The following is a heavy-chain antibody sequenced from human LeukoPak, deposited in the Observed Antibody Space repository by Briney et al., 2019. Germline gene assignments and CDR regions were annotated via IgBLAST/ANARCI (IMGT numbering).Heavy chain of an antibody. D-gene: IGHD4-17*01. CDR1: GFTFSSYA. Sequence: GGSLRLSCAASGFTFSSYAMSWVRQAPGKWQEWVSAISGSGGSTYYADSVKGRFTISRDNSKNTLYLQMNSLRAEDTAVYYCAKDHGDYLSYWGQGTLVTVSS. V-gene: IGHV3-23*01. CDR3: AKDHGDYLSY. J-gene: IGHJ4*02. CDR2: ISGSGGST.